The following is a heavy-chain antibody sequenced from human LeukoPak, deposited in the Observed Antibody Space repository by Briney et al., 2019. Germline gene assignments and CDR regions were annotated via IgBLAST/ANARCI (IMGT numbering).Heavy chain of an antibody. V-gene: IGHV1-18*01. D-gene: IGHD2-8*01. J-gene: IGHJ4*02. CDR3: AREEYCTNGVCYTLDY. Sequence: ASXXXXXKASGYTFTSYGISWVGQAPGQGVEWRGWIIAYIDNTNYAQNLHGRVTMTTDTSTITAYMELRSLISDDTAVYYCAREEYCTNGVCYTLDYWGQGTLVTVSS. CDR1: GYTFTSYG. CDR2: IIAYIDNT.